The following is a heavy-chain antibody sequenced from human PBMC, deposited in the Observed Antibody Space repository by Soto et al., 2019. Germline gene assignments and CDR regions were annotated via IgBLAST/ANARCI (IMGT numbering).Heavy chain of an antibody. Sequence: QVQLQQWGAGLLKPSETLSLTCAVYGGSFSGYYWSWIRQPPGKGLEWIGEINHSGSTNYNPSLKSRVTISVDTSKNQFSLKLSSVTAADTAVYYCARVEVDLGSSAAFDPWGQGTLVTVSS. J-gene: IGHJ5*02. D-gene: IGHD6-13*01. CDR2: INHSGST. CDR3: ARVEVDLGSSAAFDP. CDR1: GGSFSGYY. V-gene: IGHV4-34*01.